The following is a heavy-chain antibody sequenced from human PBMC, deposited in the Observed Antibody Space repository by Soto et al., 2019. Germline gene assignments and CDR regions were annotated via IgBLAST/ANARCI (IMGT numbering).Heavy chain of an antibody. CDR1: GYTLTSSD. Sequence: ASVKVSCKASGYTLTSSDINWVRQATGQGLEWMGWMNPNSGNTGYAQKFQGRGTMTRNTSISTAYRELSSLRSENTAVYYCARDGIYYYDSSGPPGAFNIGAQGTRSTV. CDR3: ARDGIYYYDSSGPPGAFNI. V-gene: IGHV1-8*01. CDR2: MNPNSGNT. J-gene: IGHJ3*02. D-gene: IGHD3-22*01.